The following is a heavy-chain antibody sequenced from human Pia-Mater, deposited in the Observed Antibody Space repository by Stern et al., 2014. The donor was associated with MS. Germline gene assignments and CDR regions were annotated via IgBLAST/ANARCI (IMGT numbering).Heavy chain of an antibody. CDR1: GGILTDYV. V-gene: IGHV1-69*01. J-gene: IGHJ6*02. CDR3: ARSLQFTYYYYYGMDV. CDR2: IIPIFGTT. D-gene: IGHD5-24*01. Sequence: VQLVESGAEVKKPGSSVKVSCKSSGGILTDYVFNWVRQAPGQGLEWMGGIIPIFGTTNVAQKFQGRVTITADESTSTAYMEVSSLRSEDTAVYYCARSLQFTYYYYYGMDVWGQGTTVTVSS.